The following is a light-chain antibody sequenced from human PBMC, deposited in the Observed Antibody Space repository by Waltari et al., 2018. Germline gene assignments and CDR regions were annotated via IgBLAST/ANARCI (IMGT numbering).Light chain of an antibody. J-gene: IGKJ4*01. Sequence: EIVLTQPPATLSLSPGERPTISCRASQSVTNSLAWYQQKPGQAPRLLIFDASDSATGVPARFSGSGSGTDFTLTISSLEPEDFAVYFCHQRTSWPLTFGGGTQVEFK. CDR2: DAS. CDR1: QSVTNS. V-gene: IGKV3-11*01. CDR3: HQRTSWPLT.